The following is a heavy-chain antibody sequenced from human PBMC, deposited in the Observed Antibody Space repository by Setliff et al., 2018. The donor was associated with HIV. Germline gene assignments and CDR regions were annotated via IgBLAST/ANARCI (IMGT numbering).Heavy chain of an antibody. CDR2: IYVGGSV. CDR3: ARAKTIGVSAVFFDP. V-gene: IGHV4-61*09. CDR1: GGSMNSDSYS. J-gene: IGHJ5*02. D-gene: IGHD3-3*01. Sequence: SETLSLTCTVSGGSMNSDSYSWTWLRQPAGKGPELIGHIYVGGSVIYNPSLASRVTISMVPSKNQFSLDLSSVTAADTAKDYCARAKTIGVSAVFFDPWGQGRPGTV.